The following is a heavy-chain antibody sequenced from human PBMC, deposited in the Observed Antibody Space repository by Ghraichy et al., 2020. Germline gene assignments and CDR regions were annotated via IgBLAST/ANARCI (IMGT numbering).Heavy chain of an antibody. CDR2: IFHRGAT. V-gene: IGHV4-4*02. D-gene: IGHD2-21*01. Sequence: SETLSLTCDVSGDSISSDKWWNWVRQSPQKGLEWIGEIFHRGATYYNPSLKSRATISVDNSKNQFSLMLKSVTAADAAVYYCAAAICDGDCSYADASLHIWGQGTLVTVAS. CDR3: AAAICDGDCSYADASLHI. CDR1: GDSISSDKW. J-gene: IGHJ3*02.